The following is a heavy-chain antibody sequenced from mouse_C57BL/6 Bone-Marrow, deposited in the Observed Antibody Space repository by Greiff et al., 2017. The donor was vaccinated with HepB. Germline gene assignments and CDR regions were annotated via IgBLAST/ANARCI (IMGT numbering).Heavy chain of an antibody. J-gene: IGHJ4*01. CDR1: GYTFTSYW. D-gene: IGHD1-1*01. CDR3: ARGTTVRYAMDY. V-gene: IGHV1-64*01. Sequence: VQLQQPGAELVKPGASVKLSCKASGYTFTSYWMHWVKQRPGQGLEWIGMIHPNSGSTNYNEKFKSKATLTVDKSSSTAYMQLSSLTSEDSAVYYCARGTTVRYAMDYWGQGTSVTVSS. CDR2: IHPNSGST.